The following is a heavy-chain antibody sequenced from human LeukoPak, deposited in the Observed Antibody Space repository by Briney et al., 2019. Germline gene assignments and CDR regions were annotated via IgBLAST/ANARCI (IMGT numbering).Heavy chain of an antibody. D-gene: IGHD3-10*01. Sequence: GGSLRLSCAASGFTFSSYGMSWVHQAPGKGLEWVSAISGSGGSTYYADSVKGRFTISRDNSKNTLYLQMNSLRAEDTAVYYCAKDVTYYYGSGGIDYWGQGTLVTVSS. CDR2: ISGSGGST. J-gene: IGHJ4*02. V-gene: IGHV3-23*01. CDR1: GFTFSSYG. CDR3: AKDVTYYYGSGGIDY.